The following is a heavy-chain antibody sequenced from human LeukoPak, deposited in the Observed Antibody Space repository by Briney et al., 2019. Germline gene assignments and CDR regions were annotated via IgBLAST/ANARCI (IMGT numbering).Heavy chain of an antibody. D-gene: IGHD6-25*01. Sequence: PSETLSLTCSVSGGSISNYYWTWIRQPPGKGLEWIGFIFYTGSTTYNPSLKSRVTISLDTSKNQFSLKLSSVTAADTAVYYCARDPGERDWFDPWGQGTLVTVSS. CDR3: ARDPGERDWFDP. CDR1: GGSISNYY. CDR2: IFYTGST. V-gene: IGHV4-59*12. J-gene: IGHJ5*02.